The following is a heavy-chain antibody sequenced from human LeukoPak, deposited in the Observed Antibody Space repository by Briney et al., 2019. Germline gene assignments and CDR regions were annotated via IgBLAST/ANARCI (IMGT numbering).Heavy chain of an antibody. Sequence: GASLKISCKGSGSSFTSYWIGWVRQMPGKGLEWMGIIYPGDSDTRYSPSFQGQVTISADKSISTAYLQWSSLKASDTAMYYCAVVVRGVIIGGYFDYWGQGTLVTVSS. CDR2: IYPGDSDT. CDR1: GSSFTSYW. D-gene: IGHD3-10*01. J-gene: IGHJ4*02. V-gene: IGHV5-51*01. CDR3: AVVVRGVIIGGYFDY.